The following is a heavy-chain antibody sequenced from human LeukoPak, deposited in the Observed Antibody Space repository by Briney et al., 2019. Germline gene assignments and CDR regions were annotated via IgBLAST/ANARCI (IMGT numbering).Heavy chain of an antibody. CDR3: ARNSGSYGSYYYYMDV. J-gene: IGHJ6*03. CDR2: IYYSGST. CDR1: GGSISSSSYY. V-gene: IGHV4-39*07. D-gene: IGHD1-26*01. Sequence: SETLSLTCTVSGGSISSSSYYWGWIRQPPGKGLEWIGSIYYSGSTYYNPSLKSRVTMSVDTSKNQFSLKLSSVTAADTAVYYCARNSGSYGSYYYYMDVWGKGTTVTVSS.